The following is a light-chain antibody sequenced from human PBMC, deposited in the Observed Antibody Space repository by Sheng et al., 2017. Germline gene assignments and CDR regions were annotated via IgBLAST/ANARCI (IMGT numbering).Light chain of an antibody. Sequence: EIVMTQSPATVSVSPGETAALSCRASQSVGNNLAWYQQKLGQAPRLLIYGASTRASGIPARFSGSGSGTEFTLTISSLEPEDFAVYYCQQRGNWPPTFGPGTKVDIK. V-gene: IGKV3-15*01. CDR3: QQRGNWPPT. CDR2: GAS. CDR1: QSVGNN. J-gene: IGKJ3*01.